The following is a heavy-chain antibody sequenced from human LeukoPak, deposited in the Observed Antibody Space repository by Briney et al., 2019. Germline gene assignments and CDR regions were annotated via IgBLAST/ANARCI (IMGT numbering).Heavy chain of an antibody. CDR2: IIPIFGTA. CDR1: GGTFSSYA. Sequence: SVKVSCKASGGTFSSYAISWVRQAPGQGLEWMGGIIPIFGTANYAQKFQGRVTITTDESTSTAYMELSSLRSGDTAVYYCARGGVPYYYDSSGYSYYYYMDVWGKGTTVTVSS. J-gene: IGHJ6*03. CDR3: ARGGVPYYYDSSGYSYYYYMDV. V-gene: IGHV1-69*05. D-gene: IGHD3-22*01.